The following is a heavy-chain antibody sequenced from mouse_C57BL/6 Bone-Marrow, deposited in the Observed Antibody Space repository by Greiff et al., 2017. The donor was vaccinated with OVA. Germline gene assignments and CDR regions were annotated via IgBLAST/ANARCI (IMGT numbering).Heavy chain of an antibody. CDR2: IYPRSGNT. D-gene: IGHD1-1*01. CDR1: GYTFTSYG. V-gene: IGHV1-81*01. CDR3: ARPFYYGSSHWYFDV. Sequence: QVQLKQSGAELVKPGASVKLSCKASGYTFTSYGISWVKQRTGQGLEWIGEIYPRSGNTYYNEKFKGKATLTADKSSSTAYMELRSLTSEDSAVYFCARPFYYGSSHWYFDVWGTGTTVTVSS. J-gene: IGHJ1*03.